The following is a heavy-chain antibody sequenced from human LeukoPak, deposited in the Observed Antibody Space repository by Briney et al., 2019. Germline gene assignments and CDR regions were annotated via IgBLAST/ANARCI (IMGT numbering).Heavy chain of an antibody. Sequence: GESLKISCKGSGYSFTSYWIGWVRQMPGKGLEWMGIMYPDDSDTRYSPSFQGQVTISVDKSISTAYLQWSSLKASDTAMYYCGRHLYGGNSAIDYWGQGTLVTVSS. D-gene: IGHD4-23*01. V-gene: IGHV5-51*01. CDR2: MYPDDSDT. J-gene: IGHJ4*02. CDR1: GYSFTSYW. CDR3: GRHLYGGNSAIDY.